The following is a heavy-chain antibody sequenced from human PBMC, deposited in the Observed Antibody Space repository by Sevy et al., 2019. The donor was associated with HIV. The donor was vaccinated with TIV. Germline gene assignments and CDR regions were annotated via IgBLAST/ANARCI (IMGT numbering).Heavy chain of an antibody. CDR2: INGDGVSA. CDR1: GVPFSSFA. J-gene: IGHJ4*02. Sequence: LSLTCAASGVPFSSFAMSWVRHIPGKGLEWVSTINGDGVSAYYADSVKGRFTLSRDNSNNTVFLQMNRLRDEDTAVYYCARPTPRIAPSSAAFFDYWGQGTLVTVSS. D-gene: IGHD1-26*01. CDR3: ARPTPRIAPSSAAFFDY. V-gene: IGHV3-23*01.